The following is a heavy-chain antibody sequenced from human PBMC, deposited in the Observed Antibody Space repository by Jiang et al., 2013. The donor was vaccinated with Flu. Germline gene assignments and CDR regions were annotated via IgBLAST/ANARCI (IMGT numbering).Heavy chain of an antibody. J-gene: IGHJ6*02. CDR2: INTNTGNP. D-gene: IGHD3-3*01. CDR3: ATPDFWSGYYTLYYYYGMDV. Sequence: QSGSELKKPGASVKVSCKASGYTFTSYAMNWVRQAPGQGLEWMGWINTNTGNPTYAQDFTGRFVFSLDTSVSTAYLQICSLKAEDTAVYYCATPDFWSGYYTLYYYYGMDVWGQGTTVTVSS. CDR1: GYTFTSYA. V-gene: IGHV7-4-1*01.